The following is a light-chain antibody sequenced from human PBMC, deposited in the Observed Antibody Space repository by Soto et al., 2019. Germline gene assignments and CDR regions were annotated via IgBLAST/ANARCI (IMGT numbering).Light chain of an antibody. V-gene: IGLV2-14*03. CDR2: GVS. J-gene: IGLJ1*01. CDR3: SSYSSIRTLYV. CDR1: TSDVDFYNY. Sequence: QSALTQPASVSGSPGQSITISCSGITSDVDFYNYVSWYQHHPGKAPKLMIYGVSSRPLGVPDRFSGSKSGNTASLTISGLQAGDEADYYCSSYSSIRTLYVFGTGTKLPVL.